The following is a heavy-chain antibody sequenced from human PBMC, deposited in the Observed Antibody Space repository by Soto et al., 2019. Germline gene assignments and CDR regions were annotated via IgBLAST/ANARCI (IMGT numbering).Heavy chain of an antibody. J-gene: IGHJ4*02. Sequence: PSETLSLTCAVSGGSISGSSYYGGWIRQPPGKGLEGIGSVYDSGRAYYNPSLKSRVTISVDRSKNQFSLKLSSVTAADTAVYYCARSQTTVTSYDYWGQGTLVTVSS. CDR2: VYDSGRA. CDR3: ARSQTTVTSYDY. D-gene: IGHD4-17*01. V-gene: IGHV4-39*07. CDR1: GGSISGSSYY.